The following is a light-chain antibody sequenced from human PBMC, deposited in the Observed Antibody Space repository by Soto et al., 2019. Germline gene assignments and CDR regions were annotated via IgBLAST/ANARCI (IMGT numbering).Light chain of an antibody. Sequence: SYELTQPPSVSEAPGQTATITGGGSNIGRKSVHWYQQQPGQAPVLVVYADSDRPSGIPERFSGSKSGNTATLTITGVEAGDEADYYCQVWDNTYHVVFGGGTKLTVL. CDR1: NIGRKS. V-gene: IGLV3-21*02. J-gene: IGLJ2*01. CDR3: QVWDNTYHVV. CDR2: ADS.